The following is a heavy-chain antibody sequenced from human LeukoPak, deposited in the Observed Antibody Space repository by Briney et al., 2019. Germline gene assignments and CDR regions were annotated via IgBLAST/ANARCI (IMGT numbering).Heavy chain of an antibody. D-gene: IGHD2-8*02. CDR3: ARDERRYCPDSSCYPGDY. Sequence: GGSLRLSCAASGFTFSDYAMKWVRQAPGKGLEWVSAISRTSAYIYYSDSVRGRFTTSRDNAKNSVYLQMDSLRAEDTAVYYCARDERRYCPDSSCYPGDYWGQGTLVTVSS. J-gene: IGHJ4*02. CDR1: GFTFSDYA. V-gene: IGHV3-21*01. CDR2: ISRTSAYI.